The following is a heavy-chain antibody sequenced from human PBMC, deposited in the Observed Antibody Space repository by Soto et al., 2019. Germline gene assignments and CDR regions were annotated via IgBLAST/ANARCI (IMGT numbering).Heavy chain of an antibody. CDR2: IYYSGST. CDR3: ATQDVGGSHVYAFEP. Sequence: QLHLRESGPGLVKPSETLSLTCTVSGGSITSSSYYWGWIRQPPGKGLEWIGSIYYSGSTYYNPSLKSRVTIAVDTSKNQFSLKLSSVTAADTAVYYCATQDVGGSHVYAFEPWGQGTLVTVSS. J-gene: IGHJ5*02. V-gene: IGHV4-39*01. D-gene: IGHD1-26*01. CDR1: GGSITSSSYY.